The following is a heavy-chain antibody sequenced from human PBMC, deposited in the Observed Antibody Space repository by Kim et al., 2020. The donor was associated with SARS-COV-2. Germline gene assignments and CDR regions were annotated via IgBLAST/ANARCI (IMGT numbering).Heavy chain of an antibody. J-gene: IGHJ6*02. V-gene: IGHV1-69*13. CDR3: ARKISSGNYYYYGMDV. D-gene: IGHD2-15*01. CDR1: GGTFSSYA. CDR2: IIPIFGTA. Sequence: SVKVSCKASGGTFSSYAISWVRQAPGQGLEWMGGIIPIFGTANYAQKFQGRVTITADESTSTAYMELSSLRSEDTAVYYCARKISSGNYYYYGMDVWGQGTTVTVSS.